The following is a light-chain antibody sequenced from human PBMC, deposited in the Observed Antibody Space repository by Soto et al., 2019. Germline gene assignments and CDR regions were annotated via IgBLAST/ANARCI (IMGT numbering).Light chain of an antibody. CDR2: GAS. V-gene: IGKV3-20*01. CDR3: QQYGGSPMYS. CDR1: QAISSRD. Sequence: EIMLTQSPGTLSLSPGERATLSCKTSQAISSRDLAWYQQKFGQAPRLLIYGASTRAAGIPDRFIGSGSGTDFTLTISRLEPEDVAVYYCQQYGGSPMYSFGQGTKLEIK. J-gene: IGKJ2*03.